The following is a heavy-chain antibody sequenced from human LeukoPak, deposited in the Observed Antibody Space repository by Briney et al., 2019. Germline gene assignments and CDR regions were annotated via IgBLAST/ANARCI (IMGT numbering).Heavy chain of an antibody. V-gene: IGHV3-30*18. CDR3: AKDPRSGYYGGPYYFDY. Sequence: QPGRSLRLSCAASGFTFGSYGMHWVRQAPGKGLEWVAVISYDGSNKYYADSVKGRFTISRDNSKNTLYLQMNSLRAEDTALYYCAKDPRSGYYGGPYYFDYWGQGTLVTVSS. J-gene: IGHJ4*02. CDR2: ISYDGSNK. D-gene: IGHD3-3*01. CDR1: GFTFGSYG.